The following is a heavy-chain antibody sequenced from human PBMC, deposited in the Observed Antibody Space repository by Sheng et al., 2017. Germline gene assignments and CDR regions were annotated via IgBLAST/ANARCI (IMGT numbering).Heavy chain of an antibody. CDR2: IYTSGST. Sequence: QVQLQESGPGLVKPSQTLSLTCTVSGGSISSGSYYWSWIRQPAGKGLEWIGHIYTSGSTNYNPSLKSRVTISVDTSKNQFSLKLSSVTAADTAVYYCAREGSYDYIWGSYRQRGDYWGQGTLVTVSS. CDR1: GGSISSGSYY. CDR3: AREGSYDYIWGSYRQRGDY. D-gene: IGHD3-16*02. V-gene: IGHV4-61*09. J-gene: IGHJ4*02.